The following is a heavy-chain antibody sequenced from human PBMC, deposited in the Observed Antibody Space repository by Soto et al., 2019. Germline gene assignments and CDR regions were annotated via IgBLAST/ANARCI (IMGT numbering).Heavy chain of an antibody. V-gene: IGHV2-5*02. D-gene: IGHD2-21*02. CDR2: IYWDDDK. CDR3: VQSRCGGDCLQSYSSHSYYGLDV. J-gene: IGHJ6*02. CDR1: GFSLSTIGVG. Sequence: QITLKESGPTLVKPTQTLTLTCTFSGFSLSTIGVGVGWIRQPPGKALEWLALIYWDDDKRYSPSLKSRLTVTKDTSKNHVVLTMTNMDPVATATYYCVQSRCGGDCLQSYSSHSYYGLDVWGQGTTVTVSS.